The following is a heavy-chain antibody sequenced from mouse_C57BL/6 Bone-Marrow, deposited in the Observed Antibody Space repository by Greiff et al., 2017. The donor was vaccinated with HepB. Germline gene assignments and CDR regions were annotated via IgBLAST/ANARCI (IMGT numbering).Heavy chain of an antibody. D-gene: IGHD3-1*01. Sequence: VQLQQPGAELVKPGASVKMSCKASGYTFTSYWITWVKQRPGQGLEWIGDIYPGSGSTNYNEKFKSKATLTVDTSSSTAYMQLSSLTSEDSAVYYCARSNGFRGYYFDYWGQGTTLTVSS. V-gene: IGHV1-55*01. CDR3: ARSNGFRGYYFDY. CDR1: GYTFTSYW. J-gene: IGHJ2*01. CDR2: IYPGSGST.